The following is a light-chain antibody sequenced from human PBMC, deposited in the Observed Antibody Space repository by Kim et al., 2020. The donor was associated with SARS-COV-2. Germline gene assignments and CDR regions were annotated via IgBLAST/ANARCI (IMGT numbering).Light chain of an antibody. V-gene: IGLV1-44*01. CDR3: AAWDDNVKGPV. Sequence: GQKVSITLSGSSSNIGGVTVTWYQQVPGTAPKLLFYNDNQRPSGVPDRFSGSKSGSSATLAISGLQSEDEADYYCAAWDDNVKGPVFGGGTQLTVL. CDR2: NDN. J-gene: IGLJ2*01. CDR1: SSNIGGVT.